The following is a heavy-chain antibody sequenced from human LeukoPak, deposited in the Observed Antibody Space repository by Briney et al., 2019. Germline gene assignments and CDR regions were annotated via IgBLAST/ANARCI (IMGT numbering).Heavy chain of an antibody. D-gene: IGHD3-9*01. V-gene: IGHV1-46*01. CDR1: GYTFTSYY. CDR3: ARSRILRYFDWLLGYYMDV. J-gene: IGHJ6*03. Sequence: ASVKVSYKASGYTFTSYYMHWVRQAPGQGLEWMGIINPSGGSTSYAQKFQGRVTMTRDMSTSTVYMELSSLRSEDTAVYYCARSRILRYFDWLLGYYMDVWGKGTTVTVSS. CDR2: INPSGGST.